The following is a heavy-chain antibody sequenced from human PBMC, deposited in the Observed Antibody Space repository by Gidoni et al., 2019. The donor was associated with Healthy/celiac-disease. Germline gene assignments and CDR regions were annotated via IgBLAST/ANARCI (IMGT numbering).Heavy chain of an antibody. CDR2: IRSKAYGWTT. J-gene: IGHJ4*02. D-gene: IGHD3-16*01. Sequence: EVQLVESGGGLVQLGRSLRLSCTASGFTFGDYAMSWFRQAPGKGLEWVGFIRSKAYGWTTEYAASVKGRFTISRDDSKSIAYLQMNSLKTEDTAVYYCTRDQTNTTRGGQNFDYWGQGTLVTVSS. CDR3: TRDQTNTTRGGQNFDY. V-gene: IGHV3-49*03. CDR1: GFTFGDYA.